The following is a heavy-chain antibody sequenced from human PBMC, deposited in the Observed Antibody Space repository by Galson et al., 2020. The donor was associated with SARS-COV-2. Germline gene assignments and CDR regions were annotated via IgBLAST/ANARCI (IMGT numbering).Heavy chain of an antibody. CDR3: ARTQYDSRGYDY. CDR2: IYYSGST. V-gene: IGHV4-59*01. CDR1: GGSIGFYY. Sequence: SETLSLTCTVSGGSIGFYYWSWIRQPPGKGLEWIGYIYYSGSTNYSPSLKSRVTMSVDTSENQFSLNLSSVTAADTAVYYCARTQYDSRGYDYWGQRTLVTVSS. J-gene: IGHJ4*02. D-gene: IGHD3-22*01.